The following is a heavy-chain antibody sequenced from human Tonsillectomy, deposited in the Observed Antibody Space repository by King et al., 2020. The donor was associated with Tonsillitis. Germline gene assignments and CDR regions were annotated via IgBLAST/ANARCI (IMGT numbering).Heavy chain of an antibody. CDR3: ARAQYYDFWSGYYSYYYGMDV. CDR2: MNPNSGNT. J-gene: IGHJ6*02. CDR1: GYTFTSYD. V-gene: IGHV1-8*01. Sequence: QLVQSGAEVKKPGASVKVSCKASGYTFTSYDINWVRQATGQGLEWMGWMNPNSGNTGYAQKFQGRVTMTRNTSISTAYMELSSLRSEDTAVYYCARAQYYDFWSGYYSYYYGMDVWSQGTTVTVSS. D-gene: IGHD3-3*01.